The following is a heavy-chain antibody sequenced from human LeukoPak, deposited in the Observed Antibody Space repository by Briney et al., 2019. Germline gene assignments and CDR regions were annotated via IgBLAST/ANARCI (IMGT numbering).Heavy chain of an antibody. CDR3: ARHDYGDSNFDY. CDR1: GGSISSYY. D-gene: IGHD4-17*01. J-gene: IGHJ4*02. V-gene: IGHV4-59*08. Sequence: SETLSLTCTVSGGSISSYYWSWIRQPPGKGLEWIGYISYSGSTNYNPCLKSRVNISVDTSKNQFSLKLSSVTAADTAAYYCARHDYGDSNFDYWGQGTLVTVSS. CDR2: ISYSGST.